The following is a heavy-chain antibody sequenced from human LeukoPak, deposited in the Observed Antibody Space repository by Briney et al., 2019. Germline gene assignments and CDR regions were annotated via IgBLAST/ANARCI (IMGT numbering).Heavy chain of an antibody. J-gene: IGHJ4*02. D-gene: IGHD1-26*01. Sequence: GGSLRLSCAASGFTFSSYGMHWVRQAPGKGLVWVSRIISDGSMTNYADSVKGRFTISRDNAKNTLYVQMSSLRAEDSAVYYCVRQGTVGEFDYWGQGTLVTVSS. CDR3: VRQGTVGEFDY. CDR2: IISDGSMT. CDR1: GFTFSSYG. V-gene: IGHV3-74*01.